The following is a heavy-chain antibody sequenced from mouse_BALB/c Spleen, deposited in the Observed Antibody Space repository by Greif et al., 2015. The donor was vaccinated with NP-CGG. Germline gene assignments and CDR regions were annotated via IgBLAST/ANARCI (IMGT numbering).Heavy chain of an antibody. CDR2: IDPANGNT. V-gene: IGHV14-3*02. Sequence: EVQGVESGAELVKPGASVKLSCTASGFNIKDTYMHWVKQRPEQGLEWIGRIDPANGNTKYDPKFQGKATITADTSSNTAYLQLSSLTSEDTAVYYCARKIGHYYGSSWYFDVWGAGTTVTVSS. CDR1: GFNIKDTY. J-gene: IGHJ1*01. D-gene: IGHD1-1*01. CDR3: ARKIGHYYGSSWYFDV.